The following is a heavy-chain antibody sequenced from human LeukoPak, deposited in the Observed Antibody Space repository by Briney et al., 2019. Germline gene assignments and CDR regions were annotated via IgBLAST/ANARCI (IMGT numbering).Heavy chain of an antibody. CDR1: GGTFSSYA. J-gene: IGHJ5*02. Sequence: SVKVSCKASGGTFSSYAISWVRQAPGQGLEWMGGIIPIFGTANYAQKFQGRVTITADESTSTAYMELSSLRSEDTAVYYCARDPRKVAPNSNYDFWSGPTSGNWFDPWGQGTLVTVSS. CDR2: IIPIFGTA. D-gene: IGHD3-3*01. V-gene: IGHV1-69*13. CDR3: ARDPRKVAPNSNYDFWSGPTSGNWFDP.